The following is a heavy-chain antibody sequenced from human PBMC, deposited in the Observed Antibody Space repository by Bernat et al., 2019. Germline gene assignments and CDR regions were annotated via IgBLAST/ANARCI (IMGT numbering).Heavy chain of an antibody. Sequence: QLQLQESGPGLVKPSETLSLTCIVSGGSISSGRYNWGWIRQPPGKGLEWIASIYYSGTTYYNPSLKSRVTIHGDTSKIRFSLKLSSVTAADTAVYYCARQDGSGSFSENFFDSWGQGTLVTVSA. CDR1: GGSISSGRYN. CDR2: IYYSGTT. D-gene: IGHD3-10*01. V-gene: IGHV4-39*01. J-gene: IGHJ4*02. CDR3: ARQDGSGSFSENFFDS.